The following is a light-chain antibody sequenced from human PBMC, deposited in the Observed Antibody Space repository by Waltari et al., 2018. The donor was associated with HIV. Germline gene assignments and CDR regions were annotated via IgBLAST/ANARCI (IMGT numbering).Light chain of an antibody. CDR1: GSDVGNFNF. V-gene: IGLV2-23*02. CDR3: CSYGGYNTFV. CDR2: DDL. J-gene: IGLJ3*02. Sequence: QSALTQPASVSESLGQSITISCTGGGSDVGNFNFVSWYQQRPGKAPRLMIYDDLKRPAVVSTRFSASKSGNTASLTISGLQVEDEADYYCCSYGGYNTFVFGGGTTVTVL.